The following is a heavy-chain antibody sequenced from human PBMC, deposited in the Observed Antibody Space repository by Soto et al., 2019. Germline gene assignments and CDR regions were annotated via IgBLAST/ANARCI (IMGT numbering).Heavy chain of an antibody. CDR3: ARGQNYYGSGSPIDY. D-gene: IGHD3-10*01. J-gene: IGHJ4*02. Sequence: GGSLRLSCAASGFTFSSYAMHWVRQAPGKGLEWVAVISYDGSNKYYADSAKGRFTISRDNSKNTLYLQMNSLRAEDTAVYYCARGQNYYGSGSPIDYWGQGTLVTVSS. CDR2: ISYDGSNK. V-gene: IGHV3-30-3*01. CDR1: GFTFSSYA.